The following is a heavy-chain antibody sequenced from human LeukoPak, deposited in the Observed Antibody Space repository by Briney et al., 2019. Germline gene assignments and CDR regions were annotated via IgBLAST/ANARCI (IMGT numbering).Heavy chain of an antibody. CDR2: MNPNSGNK. V-gene: IGHV1-8*01. CDR1: GYSFTNFD. D-gene: IGHD6-19*01. J-gene: IGHJ6*03. Sequence: GASVKVSSQASGYSFTNFDINWVRQATGQGLEWMGWMNPNSGNKGYAQKFQGRVTMTMNTSITTAYMELSSLRSEDTAVYYCARGPQWRGDCDYMDIWGRGTTVTVSS. CDR3: ARGPQWRGDCDYMDI.